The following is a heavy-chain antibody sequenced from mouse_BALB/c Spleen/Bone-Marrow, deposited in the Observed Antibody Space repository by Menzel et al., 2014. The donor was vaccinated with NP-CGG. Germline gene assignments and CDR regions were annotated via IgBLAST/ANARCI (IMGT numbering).Heavy chain of an antibody. V-gene: IGHV4-1*02. CDR1: GFDFXRYW. D-gene: IGHD2-2*01. CDR3: ALLGYYGYFYV. J-gene: IGHJ1*01. Sequence: EVQLQQSGGGLVQPGGSLKLSCAASGFDFXRYWMSWVRQAPGKGLEWIGEINPDSSTINYTPSLKDKFIISRDNAKNTLYLQVSKVRSEDTALYYCALLGYYGYFYVWGAGTTVTVSS. CDR2: INPDSSTI.